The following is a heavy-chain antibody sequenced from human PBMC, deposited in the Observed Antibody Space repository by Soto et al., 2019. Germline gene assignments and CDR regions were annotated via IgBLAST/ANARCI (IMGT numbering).Heavy chain of an antibody. CDR1: GGSINNGDYY. Sequence: QVQLQESGPGLVKPSQTLSLTCTVSGGSINNGDYYWNWIRQHPEKGLEWMGYINYRGTTFYSPSLKSRIIISVDTSKNQSSLKLSSVTAADTAAYYCARDAPGAAPYWGQGTLVTVSS. V-gene: IGHV4-31*03. J-gene: IGHJ4*02. CDR2: INYRGTT. D-gene: IGHD6-13*01. CDR3: ARDAPGAAPY.